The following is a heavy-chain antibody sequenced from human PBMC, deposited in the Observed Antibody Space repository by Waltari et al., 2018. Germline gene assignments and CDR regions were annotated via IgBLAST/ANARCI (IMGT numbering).Heavy chain of an antibody. J-gene: IGHJ4*02. CDR2: ISAYNGNT. CDR3: AREAGDFWSGYYPYYFDY. D-gene: IGHD3-3*01. V-gene: IGHV1-18*01. CDR1: GYTFTSYG. Sequence: QVQLVQSGAEVKKPGASVKVSCKASGYTFTSYGISWVRQAPGQGLEWMGWISAYNGNTNYAQKLQGRVTMTTDTSTSTAYMELRSLRSDDTAVYYCAREAGDFWSGYYPYYFDYWGQGTLVTVSS.